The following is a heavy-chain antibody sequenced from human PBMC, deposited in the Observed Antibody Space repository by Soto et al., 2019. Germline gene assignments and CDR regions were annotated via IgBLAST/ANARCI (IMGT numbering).Heavy chain of an antibody. CDR3: AREYSNSPEAFDS. CDR1: GGSVNSDYYY. D-gene: IGHD5-18*01. CDR2: IYHSGRT. V-gene: IGHV4-61*01. J-gene: IGHJ4*02. Sequence: PSETLSLTCTVSGGSVNSDYYYWSWIRQPPGKGLEWIGYIYHSGRTNYNPSLESRVTISLDASRNQFSLKLSSVTAADTAVFYCAREYSNSPEAFDSWGQGTLVTVSS.